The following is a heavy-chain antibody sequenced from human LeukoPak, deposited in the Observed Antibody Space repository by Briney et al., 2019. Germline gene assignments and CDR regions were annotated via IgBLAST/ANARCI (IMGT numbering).Heavy chain of an antibody. V-gene: IGHV3-33*06. D-gene: IGHD3-10*01. CDR2: IWYDGSNK. CDR1: GFTFSSYG. J-gene: IGHJ4*02. CDR3: AKDPNYGSGSYYGY. Sequence: PGRSLRLSCAASGFTFSSYGMHWVRQAPGKGLEWVAVIWYDGSNKHYADSGKGRFTISRDNSKNTLYLQMNSLRAEDTAVYYCAKDPNYGSGSYYGYWGQGTLVTVSS.